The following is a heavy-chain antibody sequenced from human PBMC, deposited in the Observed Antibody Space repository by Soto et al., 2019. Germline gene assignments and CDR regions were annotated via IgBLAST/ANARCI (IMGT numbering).Heavy chain of an antibody. D-gene: IGHD6-13*01. J-gene: IGHJ6*02. CDR2: TYYRSKWYN. CDR3: ARTAAGTQYYYYYGMDV. Sequence: SQTLSLTCAISGDSVSSNSAAWNCIRQSPSRGLEWLGRTYYRSKWYNDYAVSVKSRITINPDTSKNQFSLQLNSVTPEDTAVYYCARTAAGTQYYYYYGMDVWGQGTTVTVSS. CDR1: GDSVSSNSAA. V-gene: IGHV6-1*01.